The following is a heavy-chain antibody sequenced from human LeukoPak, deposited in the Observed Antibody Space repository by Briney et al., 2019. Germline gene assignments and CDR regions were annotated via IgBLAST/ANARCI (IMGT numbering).Heavy chain of an antibody. CDR3: ARVGSYGDYGFDY. Sequence: SGGSLRLSCAASGFTFSSYSMSWVRQAPGKGLEWVSYISSSSSTIYYADSVKGRFTISRDNAKNSLYLQMNSLRAEDTAVYYCARVGSYGDYGFDYWGQGTLVTVSS. CDR1: GFTFSSYS. D-gene: IGHD4-17*01. CDR2: ISSSSSTI. J-gene: IGHJ4*02. V-gene: IGHV3-48*01.